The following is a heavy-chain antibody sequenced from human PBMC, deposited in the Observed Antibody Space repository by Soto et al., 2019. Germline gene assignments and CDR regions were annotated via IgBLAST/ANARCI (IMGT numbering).Heavy chain of an antibody. J-gene: IGHJ5*01. CDR3: ARRSGANNWFDS. V-gene: IGHV5-51*01. CDR2: IYPSDSDT. Sequence: PGESLKISCKGSGYSFTTYWIGWVRQMPGKGLEWLGIIYPSDSDTRYSPSFQGQVIFSADKSINTAYLLWSSLKASDTAMYYCARRSGANNWFDSWGQGTAVTVSS. CDR1: GYSFTTYW. D-gene: IGHD3-10*01.